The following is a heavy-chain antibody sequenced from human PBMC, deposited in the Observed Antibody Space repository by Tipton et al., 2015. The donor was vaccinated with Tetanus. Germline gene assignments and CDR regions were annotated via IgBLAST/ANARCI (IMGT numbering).Heavy chain of an antibody. Sequence: TLSLTCTVSGDSVRSGDYQWNWIRQSPGKGLEWIGYITDTGRTNYSPSLRNRLTISIDTSKTHFSLRLDSVTAADTAVYYCATDRRGPGEVRGLDNRGQGTLVTVSS. CDR1: GDSVRSGDYQ. V-gene: IGHV4-61*08. D-gene: IGHD3-10*01. CDR3: ATDRRGPGEVRGLDN. J-gene: IGHJ4*02. CDR2: ITDTGRT.